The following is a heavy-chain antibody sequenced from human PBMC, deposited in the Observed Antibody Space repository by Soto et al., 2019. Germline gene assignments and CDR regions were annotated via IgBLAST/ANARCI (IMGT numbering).Heavy chain of an antibody. Sequence: QVQLVQSGAAVKKPGSSVKVSCKASGGTFSSYAISWVRQAPGQGLECMGGIIPIFGTANYAQTFQGRVPITADEYTSTAYMELSSLRSEYTAVYYCSSDGRRWFGELLYDAFDIWGQGTMVTFAS. V-gene: IGHV1-69*01. J-gene: IGHJ3*02. CDR3: SSDGRRWFGELLYDAFDI. CDR2: IIPIFGTA. CDR1: GGTFSSYA. D-gene: IGHD3-10*01.